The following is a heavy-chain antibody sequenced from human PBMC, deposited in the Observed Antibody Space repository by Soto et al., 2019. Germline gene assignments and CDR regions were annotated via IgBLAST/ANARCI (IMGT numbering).Heavy chain of an antibody. D-gene: IGHD2-8*01. CDR2: VYWTGST. CDR3: ARSHYTYGLLIDY. J-gene: IGHJ4*02. Sequence: SETLSLTCSVSGDSITTNVYYWGWIRHPPGKGLQWIGDVYWTGSTFSHPSLTSRVFISVDTSKNEFSLRLTSVTAADTAVYYCARSHYTYGLLIDYWGPGTLVTVSS. V-gene: IGHV4-39*01. CDR1: GDSITTNVYY.